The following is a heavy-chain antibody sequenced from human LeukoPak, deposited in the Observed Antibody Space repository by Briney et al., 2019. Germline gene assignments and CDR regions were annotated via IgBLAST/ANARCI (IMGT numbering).Heavy chain of an antibody. Sequence: ASVKVSCKASGYTFTSYGISWVRQAPGQGLEWMGWISAYNDNTNYAQKLQGRVTMTTDTSTSTAYMELRSLRSDDTAVYYCARGTSSGYALRPPDYWGQGTLVTVSS. CDR3: ARGTSSGYALRPPDY. CDR2: ISAYNDNT. D-gene: IGHD3-22*01. CDR1: GYTFTSYG. J-gene: IGHJ4*02. V-gene: IGHV1-18*01.